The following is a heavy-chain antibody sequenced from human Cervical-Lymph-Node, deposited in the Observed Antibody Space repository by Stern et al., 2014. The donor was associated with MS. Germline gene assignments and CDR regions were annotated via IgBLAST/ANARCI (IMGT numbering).Heavy chain of an antibody. J-gene: IGHJ3*02. CDR2: ISSSSSYI. CDR3: ARDYHYYDSSGYYDDAFDI. D-gene: IGHD3-22*01. CDR1: GFTFSSYS. V-gene: IGHV3-21*01. Sequence: EMQLVESGGGLVKPGGSLRLSCAASGFTFSSYSMNWVRQAPGKWLEWVSSISSSSSYIYYADSVKGRFTISRDNAKNSLYLQMNSLRAEDTAVYYCARDYHYYDSSGYYDDAFDIWGQGTMVTVSS.